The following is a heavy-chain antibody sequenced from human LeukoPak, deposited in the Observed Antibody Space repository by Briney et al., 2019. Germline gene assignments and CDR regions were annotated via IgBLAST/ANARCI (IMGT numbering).Heavy chain of an antibody. CDR2: INPSGGST. D-gene: IGHD5-24*01. J-gene: IGHJ6*03. CDR3: ARDGGGEGYNSYYYYYMDV. CDR1: GYTFTSYY. V-gene: IGHV1-46*01. Sequence: ASVKVSCKASGYTFTSYYMHWVRQAPGQGLEWMGIINPSGGSTSYAQKFQGRVTMTRDTSTSTVYMELSSLRSEDTAVYYCARDGGGEGYNSYYYYYMDVWGKGTTVTISS.